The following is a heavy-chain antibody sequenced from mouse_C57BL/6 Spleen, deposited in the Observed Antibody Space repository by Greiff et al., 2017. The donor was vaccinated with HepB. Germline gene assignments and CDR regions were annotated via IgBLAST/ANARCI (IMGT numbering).Heavy chain of an antibody. V-gene: IGHV3-6*01. Sequence: ESGPGLVKPSQSLSLTCSVTGYSITSGYYWNWIRQFPGNKLEWMGYISYDGSNNYNPSLKNRISITRDTSKNQFFLKLNSVTTEDTATYYCAREIYYDYDAYFDYWGQGTTLTVSS. CDR3: AREIYYDYDAYFDY. D-gene: IGHD2-4*01. CDR1: GYSITSGYY. J-gene: IGHJ2*01. CDR2: ISYDGSN.